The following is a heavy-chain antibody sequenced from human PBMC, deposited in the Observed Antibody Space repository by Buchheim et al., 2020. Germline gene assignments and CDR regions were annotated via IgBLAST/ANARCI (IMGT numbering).Heavy chain of an antibody. Sequence: EVQLVESGGGLVQPGGSLRLSCAASGFTFSGHHMNWVRQAPGKGLQWVSYISSGGGTIYYADSVKGRFTISRDNARNSLYLQMNSLRADDTAVYYCARGDLSKSDNWGQGTL. D-gene: IGHD1-26*01. CDR1: GFTFSGHH. CDR3: ARGDLSKSDN. J-gene: IGHJ4*02. V-gene: IGHV3-48*01. CDR2: ISSGGGTI.